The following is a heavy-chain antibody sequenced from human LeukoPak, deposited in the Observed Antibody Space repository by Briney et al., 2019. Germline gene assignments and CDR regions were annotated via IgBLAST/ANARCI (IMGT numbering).Heavy chain of an antibody. J-gene: IGHJ3*02. CDR3: AREWKFDI. CDR2: FYYSGST. D-gene: IGHD1-1*01. CDR1: GGSINNYY. V-gene: IGHV4-59*01. Sequence: SETLSLTCTVSGGSINNYYWSWIRQPPGKGLEWIGYFYYSGSTNYNPSLKSRVTISVDTSKNQFSLKLNSVTTADTAVYYCAREWKFDIWGQGTMVTVSS.